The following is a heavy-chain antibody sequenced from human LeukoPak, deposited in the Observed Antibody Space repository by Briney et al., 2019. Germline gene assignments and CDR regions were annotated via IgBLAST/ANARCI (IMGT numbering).Heavy chain of an antibody. CDR1: GGSISSSSYY. Sequence: SETLSLTCTVSGGSISSSSYYWSWIRQPPGKGLEWIGYIFYSGSTNYNPSLKSRVTISVDTSKNQFSLKLSSVTAADTAVYYCARDPGHDYGDYFDYWGQGTLVTVSS. D-gene: IGHD4-17*01. V-gene: IGHV4-61*01. CDR3: ARDPGHDYGDYFDY. J-gene: IGHJ4*02. CDR2: IFYSGST.